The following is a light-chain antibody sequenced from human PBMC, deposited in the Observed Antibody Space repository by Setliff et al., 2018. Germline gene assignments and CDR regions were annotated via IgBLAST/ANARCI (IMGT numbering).Light chain of an antibody. CDR2: DVS. V-gene: IGLV2-14*03. Sequence: QSVLAQPASVSGSPGQPITMSCTGSSSDVGGYDYVSWYQQHPGKAPKLIIYDVSKRPSGVSDRFSASKSANTASLTISGLQTEDEADYFCASYTSRSALYVFGPGTKVTVL. J-gene: IGLJ1*01. CDR1: SSDVGGYDY. CDR3: ASYTSRSALYV.